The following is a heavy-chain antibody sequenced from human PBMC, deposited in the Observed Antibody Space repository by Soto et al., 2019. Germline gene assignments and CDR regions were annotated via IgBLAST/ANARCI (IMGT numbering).Heavy chain of an antibody. CDR2: ISWHSGSI. V-gene: IGHV3-9*01. CDR1: GFTFDDYA. CDR3: AKDRGLVLSFYFDY. Sequence: EVQLVESGGGLVQPGRSLRLSCAASGFTFDDYAMHWVRQAPGKGLEWVSGISWHSGSIGYADSVKGRFTISRDNAKNSLYLPMNSLRAEDTALYYCAKDRGLVLSFYFDYWGQVTLVTVSS. J-gene: IGHJ4*02. D-gene: IGHD6-19*01.